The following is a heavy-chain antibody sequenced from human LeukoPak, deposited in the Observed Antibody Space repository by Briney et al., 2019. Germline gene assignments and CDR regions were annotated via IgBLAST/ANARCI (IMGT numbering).Heavy chain of an antibody. CDR3: ARDHSYCGGDCYNFDY. Sequence: ASVKVSCKASGGTFSNYAINWVRQAPGQGLEWMGGIIPIFGTANYAQKFQGRVTITADESPSTAYMELSSLRSEDTAVYYCARDHSYCGGDCYNFDYWGQGTLVTVSS. CDR1: GGTFSNYA. CDR2: IIPIFGTA. J-gene: IGHJ4*02. D-gene: IGHD2-21*02. V-gene: IGHV1-69*13.